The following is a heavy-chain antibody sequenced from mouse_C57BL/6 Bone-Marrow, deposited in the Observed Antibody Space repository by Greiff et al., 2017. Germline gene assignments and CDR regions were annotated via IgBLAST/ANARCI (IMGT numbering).Heavy chain of an antibody. D-gene: IGHD1-1*02. CDR2: IHPNSGST. V-gene: IGHV1-64*01. Sequence: VKLQQPGAELVKPGASVKLSCKASGYTFTSYWMHWVKQRPGQGLEWIGMIHPNSGSTNYNEKFKSKATLTVDKSSSTAYMQLSSLTSEDSAVYYCAREGYGGGYYFDYWGQGTTLTVSS. CDR1: GYTFTSYW. J-gene: IGHJ2*01. CDR3: AREGYGGGYYFDY.